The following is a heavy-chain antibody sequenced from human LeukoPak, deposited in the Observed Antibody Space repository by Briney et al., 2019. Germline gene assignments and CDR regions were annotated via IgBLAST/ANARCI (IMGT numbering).Heavy chain of an antibody. D-gene: IGHD6-13*01. V-gene: IGHV4-39*07. Sequence: PSETLSLTCTVSGGSISSSSYYWGWIRQPPGKGLEWIGSIYYSGSTYYNPSLKSRVTIPVDTSKNQFSLKLSSVTAADTAVYYCARGRIAERWGPFDYWGQGTLVTVSS. CDR2: IYYSGST. CDR3: ARGRIAERWGPFDY. J-gene: IGHJ4*02. CDR1: GGSISSSSYY.